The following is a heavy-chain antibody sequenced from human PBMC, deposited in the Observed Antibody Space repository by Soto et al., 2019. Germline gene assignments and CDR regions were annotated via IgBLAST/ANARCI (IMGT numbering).Heavy chain of an antibody. CDR3: ARAIPQRRDGYDFGYYFDY. Sequence: PGGSLRLSCAASGITISYYDMHWVRQVTGKPLEWASGIGVAGDTYYAGSVKGRFTISRENAKNSLYLQMNSLRAGDTAVYYCARAIPQRRDGYDFGYYFDYWGLGTLVTVSS. CDR1: GITISYYD. D-gene: IGHD5-12*01. V-gene: IGHV3-13*01. J-gene: IGHJ4*02. CDR2: IGVAGDT.